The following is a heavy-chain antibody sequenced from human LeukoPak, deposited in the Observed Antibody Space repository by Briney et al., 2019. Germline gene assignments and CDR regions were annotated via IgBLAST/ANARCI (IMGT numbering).Heavy chain of an antibody. D-gene: IGHD6-13*01. CDR3: ARDPNSSSWYYFDY. Sequence: SETLSLTCTVSGGSISSYYWSWIRQPPGKGLEWIGYIYYSGSTYYNPPLKSRVTISVDTSKNQFSLKLSSVTAADTAVYYCARDPNSSSWYYFDYWGQGTLVTVSS. J-gene: IGHJ4*02. V-gene: IGHV4-59*12. CDR2: IYYSGST. CDR1: GGSISSYY.